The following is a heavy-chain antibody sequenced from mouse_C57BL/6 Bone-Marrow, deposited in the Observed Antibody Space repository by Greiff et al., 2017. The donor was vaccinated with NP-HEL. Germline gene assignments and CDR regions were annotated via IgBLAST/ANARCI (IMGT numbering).Heavy chain of an antibody. CDR2: IDPETGGT. V-gene: IGHV1-15*01. CDR1: GYTFTDYE. J-gene: IGHJ4*01. Sequence: QVQLKESGAELVRPGASVTLSCKASGYTFTDYEMHWVKQTPVHGLEWIGAIDPETGGTAYNQKFNGKAILTADKSSSTAYMELRSLTSEDSAVYYCTRDAMDYWGQGTSVTVSS. CDR3: TRDAMDY.